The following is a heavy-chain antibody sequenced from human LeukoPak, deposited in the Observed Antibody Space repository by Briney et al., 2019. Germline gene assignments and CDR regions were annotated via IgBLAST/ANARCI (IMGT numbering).Heavy chain of an antibody. CDR1: GFTFNTYG. J-gene: IGHJ4*02. Sequence: PGGSLRLSCAASGFTFNTYGMSWVRQAPGKGLEWVSSISDSSGTIYYADSVKGRFTISRDNSKNTLYLQMNSLRAEDTAVYYCAKKGKSLPVDYWGQGTLVTVSS. CDR2: ISDSSGTI. V-gene: IGHV3-23*01. D-gene: IGHD2-21*02. CDR3: AKKGKSLPVDY.